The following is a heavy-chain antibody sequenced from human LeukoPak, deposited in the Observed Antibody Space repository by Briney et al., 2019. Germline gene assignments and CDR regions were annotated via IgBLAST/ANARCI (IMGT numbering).Heavy chain of an antibody. J-gene: IGHJ5*02. V-gene: IGHV1-8*01. CDR3: ARGKYSSGWYVWFDP. CDR2: MNPNSGNT. D-gene: IGHD6-19*01. Sequence: GASVKVSCKASGYTFTSYDINWLRQATGQGLEWMGWMNPNSGNTGYAQKFQGRVTMTRNTSISTAYMELSSLRSEDTAVYYCARGKYSSGWYVWFDPWGQGTLVTVSS. CDR1: GYTFTSYD.